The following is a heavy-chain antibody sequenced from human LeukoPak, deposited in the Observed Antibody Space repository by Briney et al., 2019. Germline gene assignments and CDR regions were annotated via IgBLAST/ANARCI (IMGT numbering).Heavy chain of an antibody. Sequence: SETLSLTCTVSGGSISSYYWSWIRQPPGKGLEWIGYIYYSGSANCNPSLKSRVTISVDTSKNQFSLKLSSVTAADTAVYYCARSRSLGWGSPLYYGMDVWGQGTTVTVSS. CDR3: ARSRSLGWGSPLYYGMDV. CDR2: IYYSGSA. J-gene: IGHJ6*02. V-gene: IGHV4-59*01. D-gene: IGHD3-16*01. CDR1: GGSISSYY.